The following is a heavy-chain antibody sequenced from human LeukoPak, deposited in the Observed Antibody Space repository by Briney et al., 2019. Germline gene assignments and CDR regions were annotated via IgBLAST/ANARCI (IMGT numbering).Heavy chain of an antibody. Sequence: GGSLRLSCAASGFTFSSYAMSWVRQAPGKGLEWVSVISGSGGSTYYADSVKGRFTVSRDNSKNTLYLQMNSLRAEDTAVYHCAKDAYSGNYYFDYWGQGTLVTVSA. CDR2: ISGSGGST. V-gene: IGHV3-23*01. J-gene: IGHJ4*02. CDR3: AKDAYSGNYYFDY. CDR1: GFTFSSYA. D-gene: IGHD1-26*01.